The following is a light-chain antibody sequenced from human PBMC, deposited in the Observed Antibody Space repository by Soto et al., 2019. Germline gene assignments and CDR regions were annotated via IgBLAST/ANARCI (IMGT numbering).Light chain of an antibody. Sequence: EIVLALSPGTLSVSPGESATLSCRARQRVRRNLARYQQNPGLAPRHPIYGASTRAPGIPARFSGSGAGTEFTLPISSLQSEDFAVYYCQQYNNWPRWTFGQGTKVDI. J-gene: IGKJ1*01. CDR3: QQYNNWPRWT. CDR2: GAS. CDR1: QRVRRN. V-gene: IGKV3-15*01.